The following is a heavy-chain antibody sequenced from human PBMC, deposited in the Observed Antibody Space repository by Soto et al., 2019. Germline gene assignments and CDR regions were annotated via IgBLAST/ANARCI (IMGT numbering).Heavy chain of an antibody. CDR2: ISGSGGST. J-gene: IGHJ4*02. CDR3: AKDSGPYQILWDYFDY. Sequence: GGSLRLSCAASGFTFSSYAMSWVRQAPGKGLEWVSAISGSGGSTYYADSVKGRFTISRDNSKNTLYLQMNSLRAEDTAVYYCAKDSGPYQILWDYFDYWGQGTLVTVSS. V-gene: IGHV3-23*01. D-gene: IGHD3-10*01. CDR1: GFTFSSYA.